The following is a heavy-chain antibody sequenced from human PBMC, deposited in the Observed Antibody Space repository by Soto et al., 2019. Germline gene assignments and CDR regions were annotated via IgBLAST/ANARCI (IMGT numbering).Heavy chain of an antibody. J-gene: IGHJ4*02. D-gene: IGHD6-19*01. Sequence: ASVKVSCKASGYTFTSYDINWVRQATGQGLEWMGWMNPNSGNTGYAQKFQGRVTMTRNTSISTAYMELSSLRSEDTAVYYCARGAAVAGTPHFDYWGQGTLVTVSS. CDR1: GYTFTSYD. CDR2: MNPNSGNT. CDR3: ARGAAVAGTPHFDY. V-gene: IGHV1-8*01.